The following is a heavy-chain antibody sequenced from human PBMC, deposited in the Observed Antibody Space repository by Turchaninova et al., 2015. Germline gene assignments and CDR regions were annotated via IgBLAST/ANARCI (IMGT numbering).Heavy chain of an antibody. V-gene: IGHV4-4*07. CDR2: TYTSGST. D-gene: IGHD3-22*01. Sequence: QVQLQESGPGLVKPSEPLSLTCTVSGGSLSSYYWSWIRQPAGKGLEWIGRTYTSGSTNYKPSLQSRVTISVDNSKNPFSLKLGSVTAADTAVYYCARGAYYYDSGAFDIWGQGTMVTVSS. J-gene: IGHJ3*02. CDR1: GGSLSSYY. CDR3: ARGAYYYDSGAFDI.